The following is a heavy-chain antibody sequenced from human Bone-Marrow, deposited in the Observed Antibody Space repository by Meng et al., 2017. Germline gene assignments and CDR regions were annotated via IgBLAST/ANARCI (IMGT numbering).Heavy chain of an antibody. CDR1: GLPFNTYW. J-gene: IGHJ4*02. Sequence: GESLKISCLVSGLPFNTYWMTWVRQAPGKGLEWVANIKQDGYETHYVDFVKGRFTISRDNDKNSLYLQMTSLRPEDTAVYYCARGGYYDYSGFWGQGTLVTVSS. V-gene: IGHV3-7*01. CDR3: ARGGYYDYSGF. D-gene: IGHD5-12*01. CDR2: IKQDGYET.